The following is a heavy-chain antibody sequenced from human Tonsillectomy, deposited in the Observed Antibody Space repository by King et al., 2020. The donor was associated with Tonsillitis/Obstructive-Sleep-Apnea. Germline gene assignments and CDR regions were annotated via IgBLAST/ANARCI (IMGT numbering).Heavy chain of an antibody. V-gene: IGHV3-30*18. J-gene: IGHJ4*02. D-gene: IGHD1-14*01. CDR2: ISYDGSNK. CDR1: GFTFSSYG. Sequence: VQLVESGGGVVQPGRSLRLSFAASGFTFSSYGMHWVRQAPGKGLEGVAVISYDGSNKYYADSVKGRFTISRDNSKNTLYLQMNSLRAEDTAVYYCAKEGPYKGIWTGYFDYWGQGTLVTVSS. CDR3: AKEGPYKGIWTGYFDY.